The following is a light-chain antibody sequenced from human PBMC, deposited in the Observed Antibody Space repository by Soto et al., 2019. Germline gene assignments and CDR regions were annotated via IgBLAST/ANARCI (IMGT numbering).Light chain of an antibody. Sequence: DIQMTQSPSTLSASVGDRVTITCRASQSISNWLAWYQQKPGKAPKLLIYKASSLESEVPSRFSGSGSGTEFSLTISSLQPDDFATYYCQQYSTYFRTFGQGTKVEIK. CDR1: QSISNW. V-gene: IGKV1-5*03. CDR2: KAS. J-gene: IGKJ1*01. CDR3: QQYSTYFRT.